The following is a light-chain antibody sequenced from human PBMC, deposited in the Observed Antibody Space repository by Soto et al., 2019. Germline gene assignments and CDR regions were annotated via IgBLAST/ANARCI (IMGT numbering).Light chain of an antibody. CDR2: KAS. CDR3: QQYHTYST. CDR1: QSISDW. J-gene: IGKJ1*01. Sequence: DIQMTQSPSTLSASVGDRVTITCRASQSISDWLAWYQQKPGKAPKVLIYKASSLESGVPSRFSGSGSGTEFTLTISSLQPDDFATYYCQQYHTYSTFGQGTKVE. V-gene: IGKV1-5*03.